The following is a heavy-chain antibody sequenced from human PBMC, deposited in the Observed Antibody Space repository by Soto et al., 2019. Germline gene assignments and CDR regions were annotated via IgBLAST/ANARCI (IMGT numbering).Heavy chain of an antibody. CDR3: ARDLSFEWLRTTNMDG. D-gene: IGHD5-12*01. Sequence: PGGSLRLSCAASGFTFSSYSMNWVRQAPGKGLEWVSYISSSSSTIYYADSVKGRFTISRDNAKNSLYLQMNSLRAEDTAVYYCARDLSFEWLRTTNMDGWGKGTTVTVSS. CDR2: ISSSSSTI. J-gene: IGHJ6*03. V-gene: IGHV3-48*01. CDR1: GFTFSSYS.